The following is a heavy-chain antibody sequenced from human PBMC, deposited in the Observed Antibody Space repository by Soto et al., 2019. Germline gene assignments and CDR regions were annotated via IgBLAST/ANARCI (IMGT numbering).Heavy chain of an antibody. Sequence: EVQLVESGGGLVKPGGSLRLSCAASGFTFGSYSMNWVRQAPGKGLEWVSSISSSSSYIYYADSVKGRFTISRDNAKNSLYLQMTSLRAADTAVYYCARDLPVYYYYYYMDVWGKGTTVTVSS. V-gene: IGHV3-21*01. CDR3: ARDLPVYYYYYYMDV. J-gene: IGHJ6*03. CDR2: ISSSSSYI. CDR1: GFTFGSYS.